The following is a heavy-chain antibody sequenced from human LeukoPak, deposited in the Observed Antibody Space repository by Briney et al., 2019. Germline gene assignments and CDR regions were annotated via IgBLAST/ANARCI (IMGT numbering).Heavy chain of an antibody. CDR2: IIPICGTA. D-gene: IGHD3-3*01. V-gene: IGHV1-69*13. Sequence: SVKVSCKASGGTFSSYAISWVREAPGQGLEWMGGIIPICGTANYAQKFQGRVTITADESTSTAYMELSSLRSEDTAVYYCARDFLSVYYDFWSGPRSGGMDVWGQGTTVTVSS. CDR1: GGTFSSYA. CDR3: ARDFLSVYYDFWSGPRSGGMDV. J-gene: IGHJ6*02.